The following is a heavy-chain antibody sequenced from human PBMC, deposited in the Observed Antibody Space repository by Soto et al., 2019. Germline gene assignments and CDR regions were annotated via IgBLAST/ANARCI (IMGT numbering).Heavy chain of an antibody. D-gene: IGHD6-13*01. CDR1: GFTFSSYG. CDR3: ARETYSSSWYAVKYGMDV. CDR2: IWYDGSNK. Sequence: GGSLRLSCAASGFTFSSYGMHWVRQAPGKGLEWVAVIWYDGSNKYYADSVKGRFTISRDNSKNTLYLQMNSLRAEDTAVYYCARETYSSSWYAVKYGMDVWGQRTTVTVSS. J-gene: IGHJ6*02. V-gene: IGHV3-33*01.